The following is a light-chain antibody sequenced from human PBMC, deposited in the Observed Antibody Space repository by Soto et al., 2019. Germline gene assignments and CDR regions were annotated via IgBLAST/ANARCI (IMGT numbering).Light chain of an antibody. CDR1: SSNIGAGYD. J-gene: IGLJ1*01. CDR2: GNS. CDR3: QSHDSSLSGYV. V-gene: IGLV1-40*01. Sequence: QSVLTQPPSVSGAPGQRVTISCTGGSSNIGAGYDVHWYQQLPGTAPKLLFYGNSNRPSGVPDRFSGSKSGTSASLAITGLQAEDEADYYCQSHDSSLSGYVFGTGTKLTVL.